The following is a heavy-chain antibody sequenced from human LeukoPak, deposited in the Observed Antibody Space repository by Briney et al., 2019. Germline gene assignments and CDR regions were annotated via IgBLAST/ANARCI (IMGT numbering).Heavy chain of an antibody. CDR3: AREVGVDIAGDNI. CDR2: INPNSGGT. Sequence: ATGQGGEGMGWINPNSGGTNYAQKFQGRVTMTRDTSISTAYMELNRQRSDDTAVYYCAREVGVDIAGDNIWGLGTMVTVSS. V-gene: IGHV1-2*02. J-gene: IGHJ3*02. D-gene: IGHD5-12*01.